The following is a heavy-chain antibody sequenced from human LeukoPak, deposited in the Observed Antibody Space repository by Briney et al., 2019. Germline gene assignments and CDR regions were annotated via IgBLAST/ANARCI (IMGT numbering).Heavy chain of an antibody. CDR1: GFTFDSYA. CDR3: AKDWGIVVVPAAIDY. Sequence: GGSLRLSCAASGFTFDSYAISWVPQAPGKGLEWVLAISGSGGSTYYADSVKGRFTISRDNSKNTLYLQMNSLRAEDTAVYYCAKDWGIVVVPAAIDYWGQGTLVTVSS. J-gene: IGHJ4*02. CDR2: ISGSGGST. V-gene: IGHV3-23*01. D-gene: IGHD2-2*01.